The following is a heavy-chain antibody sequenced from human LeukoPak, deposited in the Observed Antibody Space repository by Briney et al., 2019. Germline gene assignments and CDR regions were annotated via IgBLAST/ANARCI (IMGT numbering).Heavy chain of an antibody. CDR2: IYYSGST. Sequence: SETLSLTCTVSGGSISSYYWSWIRQPPGKGLEWIGYIYYSGSTNYNPSLKSRVTISVDTSKNQFSLKLSSVTAADTAVYYCARAGYVEEFGYWGQGTLVTVSS. CDR3: ARAGYVEEFGY. V-gene: IGHV4-59*01. D-gene: IGHD5-18*01. J-gene: IGHJ4*02. CDR1: GGSISSYY.